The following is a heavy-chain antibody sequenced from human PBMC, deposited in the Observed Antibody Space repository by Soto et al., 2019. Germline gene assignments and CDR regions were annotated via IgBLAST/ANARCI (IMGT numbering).Heavy chain of an antibody. CDR3: ARHTCSGGSCYSGWFDP. V-gene: IGHV4-59*08. Sequence: SETLSHTCTVSGGSISSYYWSWIRQPPGKGLEWIGYIYYSGSTNYNPSLKSRVTISVDTSKNQFSLKLSSVTAADTAVYYCARHTCSGGSCYSGWFDPWGQGTLVTVSS. D-gene: IGHD2-15*01. CDR2: IYYSGST. J-gene: IGHJ5*02. CDR1: GGSISSYY.